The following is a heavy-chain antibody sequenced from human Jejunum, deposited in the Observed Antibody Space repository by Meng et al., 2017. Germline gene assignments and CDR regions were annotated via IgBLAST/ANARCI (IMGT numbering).Heavy chain of an antibody. D-gene: IGHD2-8*02. V-gene: IGHV3-74*01. CDR3: VRSGGYLDY. CDR1: GFTFSSFW. Sequence: GESLKISCAASGFTFSSFWMHWVRQAPGKGLVWVSHINTDGSTTNSADSVKGRFTISRDNAKNTLYLQMTSLRAEDTAVYYCVRSGGYLDYWGQGTRVTVSS. J-gene: IGHJ4*02. CDR2: INTDGSTT.